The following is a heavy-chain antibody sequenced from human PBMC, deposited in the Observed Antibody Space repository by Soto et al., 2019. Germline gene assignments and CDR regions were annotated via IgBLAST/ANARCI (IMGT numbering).Heavy chain of an antibody. CDR1: GGSFSGYY. J-gene: IGHJ4*02. Sequence: PSETLSLTCAVYGGSFSGYYWSWIRQPPGKGLEWIGEINHSGSTNYNPSPKSRVTISVDTSKNQFSLKLSSVTAADTAVYYCASSIVVTAAYDFDYLGLGTLVTISS. CDR2: INHSGST. D-gene: IGHD2-15*01. CDR3: ASSIVVTAAYDFDY. V-gene: IGHV4-34*01.